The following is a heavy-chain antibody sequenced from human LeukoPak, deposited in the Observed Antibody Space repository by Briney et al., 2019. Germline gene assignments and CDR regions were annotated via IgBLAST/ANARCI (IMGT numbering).Heavy chain of an antibody. CDR2: ISGSGGST. V-gene: IGHV3-23*01. CDR3: AKGRITMVRGVIMYFDY. Sequence: GGSLRLSCAASGFTFSSYAMSWVRQAPGKGLEWVSAISGSGGSTYYADSVKGRFTISRDNSKNTLYLQKNSLRAEDTAVYYCAKGRITMVRGVIMYFDYWGQGTLVTVSS. D-gene: IGHD3-10*01. J-gene: IGHJ4*02. CDR1: GFTFSSYA.